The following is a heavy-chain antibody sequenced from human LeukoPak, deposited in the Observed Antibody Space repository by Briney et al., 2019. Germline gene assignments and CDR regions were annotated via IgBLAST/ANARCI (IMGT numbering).Heavy chain of an antibody. CDR1: GFTFSSYA. J-gene: IGHJ6*02. CDR3: AKDLAYWGSNYYYYGMDV. CDR2: IRYDGSNK. V-gene: IGHV3-30*02. D-gene: IGHD7-27*01. Sequence: GGSLRLSCAASGFTFSSYAMSWVRQAPGKGLEWVAFIRYDGSNKYYADSVKGRFTISRDNSKNTLYLQMNSLRAEDTAVYYCAKDLAYWGSNYYYYGMDVWGQGTTVTVSS.